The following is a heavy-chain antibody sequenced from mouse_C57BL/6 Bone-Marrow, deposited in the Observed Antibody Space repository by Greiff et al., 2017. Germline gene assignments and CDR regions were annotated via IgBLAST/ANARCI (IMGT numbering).Heavy chain of an antibody. CDR1: GFTFSSYA. CDR2: ISDGGSYT. CDR3: TRHYAYDVYAMDY. V-gene: IGHV5-4*01. J-gene: IGHJ4*01. Sequence: EVQRVESGGGLVKPGGSLKLSCAASGFTFSSYAMSWVRQTPEKRLEWVAIISDGGSYTYYPDNVKGRFTISSDKAKNNLYLQMSHLKAEDTAMYYCTRHYAYDVYAMDYWGQGTSVTVSS. D-gene: IGHD2-2*01.